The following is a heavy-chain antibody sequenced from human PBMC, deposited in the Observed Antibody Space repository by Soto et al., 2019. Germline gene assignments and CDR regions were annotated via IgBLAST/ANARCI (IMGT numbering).Heavy chain of an antibody. CDR1: GFTFSSYV. CDR3: ARGVFYYYGSSGYSPDY. V-gene: IGHV3-30-3*01. D-gene: IGHD3-22*01. J-gene: IGHJ4*02. Sequence: QVQLVESGGGVVQSGRSLRLSCAASGFTFSSYVMHWVRQAPGKGLEWVALISFDGSKKNYADSVKGRFTISRDNSKNMMYLQMNSLRPEDTAVYYCARGVFYYYGSSGYSPDYWGQGTLVTVSS. CDR2: ISFDGSKK.